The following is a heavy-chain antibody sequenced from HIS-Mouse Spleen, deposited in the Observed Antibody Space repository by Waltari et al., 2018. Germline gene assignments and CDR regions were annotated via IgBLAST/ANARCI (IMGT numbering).Heavy chain of an antibody. V-gene: IGHV1-2*02. CDR1: GYTFTGYY. Sequence: QVQLVQSGAEVKKPGASVKVSCKASGYTFTGYYMHWVRQAPGKGLGWMGWSNPNSGGTNYAQKFQGRGTMTRDTSISTAYMELSRLRSDDTAVYYCARGYLAAGNFDYWGQGTLVTVSS. D-gene: IGHD6-13*01. CDR3: ARGYLAAGNFDY. CDR2: SNPNSGGT. J-gene: IGHJ4*02.